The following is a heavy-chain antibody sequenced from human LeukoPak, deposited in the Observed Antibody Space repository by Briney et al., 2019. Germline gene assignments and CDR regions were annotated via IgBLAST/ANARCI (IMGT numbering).Heavy chain of an antibody. CDR1: GFTFSSYA. CDR3: ARDVVWSADNDAFDI. Sequence: PGRSLRLSCAASGFTFSSYAMHWVRQAPGKGLEWVAVISYDGSNKYYADSVKGRFTISRDNSKNTVDMEMNSLGVEDTAVYYCARDVVWSADNDAFDIWGQGTTVIVSS. V-gene: IGHV3-30-3*01. CDR2: ISYDGSNK. J-gene: IGHJ3*02. D-gene: IGHD2-8*02.